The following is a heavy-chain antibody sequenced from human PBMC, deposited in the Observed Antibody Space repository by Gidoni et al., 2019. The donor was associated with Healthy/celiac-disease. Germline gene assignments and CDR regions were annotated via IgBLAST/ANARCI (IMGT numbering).Heavy chain of an antibody. CDR3: AHRLPEDAFDI. CDR2: IYWDDDK. V-gene: IGHV2-5*02. Sequence: QITLKEPGPTPVKPTQTFTLTCTFSGFSLSTSGVGVGWIRQPPGKALEWLALIYWDDDKHYSPSLKTRLTITKDTSKNQVVFIMTNMDPVDTATYYCAHRLPEDAFDIWGQGTMVTVSS. J-gene: IGHJ3*02. CDR1: GFSLSTSGVG.